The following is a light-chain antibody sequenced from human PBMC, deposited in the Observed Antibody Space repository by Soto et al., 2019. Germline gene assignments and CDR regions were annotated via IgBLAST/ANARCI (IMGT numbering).Light chain of an antibody. Sequence: QSALTQPLSVSGSPGQSVSISCTGTTSDVGSYNYVSWYQQHPGKAPRLMIYDVRKRPSGVPDRFSGSKSGNTASLTISGLRAEDEADYYCCSYAGSYVWVFGGGTKLTV. J-gene: IGLJ3*02. CDR2: DVR. CDR1: TSDVGSYNY. CDR3: CSYAGSYVWV. V-gene: IGLV2-11*01.